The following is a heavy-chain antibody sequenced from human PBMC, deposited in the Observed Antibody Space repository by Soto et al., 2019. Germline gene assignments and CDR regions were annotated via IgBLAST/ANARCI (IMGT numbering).Heavy chain of an antibody. CDR2: ISPGTGNT. Sequence: EVQLWESGGGLVQPGGSLRVSCEASGFTFSSFAMTWVRQAPGKGLEWVSAISPGTGNTYYADSVKGRFTISRDNSKNTLYLQMNTVRAEDTAVYYCAKCVTHCYLQNWGQGTLVTVSS. V-gene: IGHV3-23*01. J-gene: IGHJ4*02. CDR3: AKCVTHCYLQN. CDR1: GFTFSSFA. D-gene: IGHD2-21*02.